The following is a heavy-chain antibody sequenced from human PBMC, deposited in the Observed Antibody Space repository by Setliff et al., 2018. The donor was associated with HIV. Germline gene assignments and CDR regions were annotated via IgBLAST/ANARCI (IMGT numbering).Heavy chain of an antibody. Sequence: ASVKVSCKASGGTFSSYAISWVRQAPGQGLEWMGGIIPIFGTANYAQKFQGRVTITADESTRTAYMELSSLRSEDTALYYCAKDDGSYWGNYFDSWGQGTLVTVSS. CDR2: IIPIFGTA. CDR3: AKDDGSYWGNYFDS. V-gene: IGHV1-69*13. D-gene: IGHD1-26*01. CDR1: GGTFSSYA. J-gene: IGHJ4*02.